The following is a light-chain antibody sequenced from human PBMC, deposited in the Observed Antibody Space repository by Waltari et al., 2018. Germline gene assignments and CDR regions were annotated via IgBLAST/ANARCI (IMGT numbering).Light chain of an antibody. V-gene: IGKV3-15*01. CDR1: QNIGTI. J-gene: IGKJ2*01. Sequence: EIEMTQSPASLSVSLGETAILTCRASQNIGTILSWYQLRPGRAPRRLIYGASTRATGVPARFSASGSGTEFSLTISSLQSDDFAVYYCLQYNNWPYTFGQGTRLEIK. CDR2: GAS. CDR3: LQYNNWPYT.